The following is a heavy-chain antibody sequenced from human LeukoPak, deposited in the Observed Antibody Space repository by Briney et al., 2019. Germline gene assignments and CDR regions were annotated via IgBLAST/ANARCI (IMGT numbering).Heavy chain of an antibody. CDR1: GYTFTGYY. CDR2: INPNSGGT. V-gene: IGHV1-2*02. CDR3: ARDWDFWSGSYFDY. Sequence: ASVKVSCKASGYTFTGYYMHWVRQAPGQGLEWVGWINPNSGGTNYAQKFQGRVTMTRDTSISTAYMELSRLRSDDTAVYYCARDWDFWSGSYFDYWGQGTLVTVSS. D-gene: IGHD3-3*01. J-gene: IGHJ4*02.